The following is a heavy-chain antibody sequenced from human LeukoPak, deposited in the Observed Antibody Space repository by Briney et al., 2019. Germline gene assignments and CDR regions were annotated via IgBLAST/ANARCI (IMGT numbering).Heavy chain of an antibody. Sequence: ASVKVSCKASGYTFTSYYMHWVRQAPGQGLEWMGIINPSGGSTSYAQKFQGRVTMTRDMSTSTVYMELSSLRSEDTAVYYCARDREVYYYDSSGYYGGGFDYWGQGTLVTVSS. CDR2: INPSGGST. CDR1: GYTFTSYY. CDR3: ARDREVYYYDSSGYYGGGFDY. J-gene: IGHJ4*02. V-gene: IGHV1-46*01. D-gene: IGHD3-22*01.